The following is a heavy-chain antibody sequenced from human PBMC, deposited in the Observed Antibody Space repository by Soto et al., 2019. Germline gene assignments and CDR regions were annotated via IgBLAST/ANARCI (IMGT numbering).Heavy chain of an antibody. CDR1: GFTFRSYW. D-gene: IGHD6-6*01. CDR3: ARDFVAGRGYYYYGMDV. Sequence: GGTLRLSCSASGFTFRSYWMSWVRQAPGKGLEWVANIKQDGSEKYYVDSVKGRFTISRDNAKNSLYLQMNSLRAEDTAVYYCARDFVAGRGYYYYGMDVWGQGTTVTVSS. V-gene: IGHV3-7*01. CDR2: IKQDGSEK. J-gene: IGHJ6*02.